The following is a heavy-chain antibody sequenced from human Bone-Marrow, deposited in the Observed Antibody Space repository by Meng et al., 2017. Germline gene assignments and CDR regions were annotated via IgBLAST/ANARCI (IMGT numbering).Heavy chain of an antibody. CDR2: ISSSGSTI. D-gene: IGHD6-13*01. J-gene: IGHJ4*02. CDR3: ARERLDIEAAAALGYFDY. V-gene: IGHV3-48*03. Sequence: GESLKISCAASGFTFDDYGMSWVRQAPGKGLEWVSYISSSGSTIYYADSVKGRFTISRDNAKNSLYLQMNSLRAEDTAVYYCARERLDIEAAAALGYFDYWGQGTLVTVSS. CDR1: GFTFDDYG.